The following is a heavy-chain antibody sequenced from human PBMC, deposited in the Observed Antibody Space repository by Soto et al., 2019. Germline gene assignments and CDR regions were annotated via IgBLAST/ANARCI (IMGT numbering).Heavy chain of an antibody. V-gene: IGHV3-7*01. Sequence: PGGSVRQTGAASEFAYRGDCMTWVSQAPGKGLEWVANIKQDGSEKYFVDSVKGRFTISRDNAKNSLYLQMNSLRAEDTALYYCARDRRCSNTSCYYFDYWGQGTLVTVSS. J-gene: IGHJ4*02. D-gene: IGHD2-2*01. CDR2: IKQDGSEK. CDR1: EFAYRGDC. CDR3: ARDRRCSNTSCYYFDY.